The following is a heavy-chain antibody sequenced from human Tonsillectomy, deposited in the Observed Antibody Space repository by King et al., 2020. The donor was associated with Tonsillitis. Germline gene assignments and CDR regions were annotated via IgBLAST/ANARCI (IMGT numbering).Heavy chain of an antibody. CDR3: ATGEYCSSTSCVVLDY. V-gene: IGHV5-51*01. CDR2: IYPGDSDT. J-gene: IGHJ4*02. D-gene: IGHD2-2*01. CDR1: GYSFTSYW. Sequence: VQLVESGAEVKKPGESLKISCKGSGYSFTSYWIGWVRQMPGKGLEWMGIIYPGDSDTRYSPSFQGQVTISADKSISTAYLQWSSLRASDTAMYYCATGEYCSSTSCVVLDYWGQGTLVTDSS.